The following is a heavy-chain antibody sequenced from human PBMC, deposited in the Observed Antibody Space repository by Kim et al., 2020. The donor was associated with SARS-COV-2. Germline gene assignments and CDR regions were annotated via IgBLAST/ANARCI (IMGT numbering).Heavy chain of an antibody. D-gene: IGHD3-22*01. CDR2: ISFLGGNT. CDR3: AKDQTYYYDSSGYSENDAFDV. J-gene: IGHJ3*01. V-gene: IGHV3-30*18. CDR1: GFIFKNYG. Sequence: GGSLRLSCEATGFIFKNYGMHWVRQAPGKGLEWVAVISFLGGNTNYADSVKGRFTISRDNSKNTLYLQMNTLRPEDTAVYFCAKDQTYYYDSSGYSENDAFDVWGQGTMVTVSP.